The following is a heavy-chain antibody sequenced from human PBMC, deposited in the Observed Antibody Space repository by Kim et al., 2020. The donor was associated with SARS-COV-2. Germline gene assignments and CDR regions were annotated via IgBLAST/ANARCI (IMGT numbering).Heavy chain of an antibody. CDR2: ISYDGRNK. CDR1: GFTFSGYA. D-gene: IGHD6-13*01. J-gene: IGHJ4*02. CDR3: ARGIAAVDY. Sequence: GGSLRLSCAASGFTFSGYAMHWVRQAPGKGLEWVAVISYDGRNKYYADSVKGRFTISRDNSKNTLYLQMNSLRAEDTAVYYCARGIAAVDYWGQGTLVTVSS. V-gene: IGHV3-30*04.